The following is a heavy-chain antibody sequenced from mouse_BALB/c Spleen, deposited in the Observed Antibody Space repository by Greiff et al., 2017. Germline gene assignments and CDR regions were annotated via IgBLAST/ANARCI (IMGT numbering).Heavy chain of an antibody. CDR1: GFTFSSFG. J-gene: IGHJ4*01. D-gene: IGHD1-1*01. CDR3: AFSSYDAMDY. V-gene: IGHV5-17*02. CDR2: ISSGSSTI. Sequence: EVQRVESGGGLVQPGGSRKLSCAASGFTFSSFGMHWVRQAPEKGLEWVAYISSGSSTIYYADTVKGRFTISRDNPKNTLFLQMTSLRSEDTAMYYCAFSSYDAMDYWGQGTSVTVSS.